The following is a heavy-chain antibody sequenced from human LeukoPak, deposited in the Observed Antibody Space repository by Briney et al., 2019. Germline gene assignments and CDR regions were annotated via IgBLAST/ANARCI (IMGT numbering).Heavy chain of an antibody. CDR2: TYSGGST. Sequence: GGSLRLSCAASGFTFSSYAMSWVRQAPGKGLEWVSVTYSGGSTYYADSVKGRCTISRDNSKNTLYLQMNSLRGEDTAVYYCASGIRAFDNWGQGTLVTVSA. J-gene: IGHJ4*02. D-gene: IGHD1-26*01. V-gene: IGHV3-66*01. CDR3: ASGIRAFDN. CDR1: GFTFSSYA.